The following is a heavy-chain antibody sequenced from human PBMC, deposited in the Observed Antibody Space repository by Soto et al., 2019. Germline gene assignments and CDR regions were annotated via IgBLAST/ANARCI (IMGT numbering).Heavy chain of an antibody. CDR1: GFSLTTSGVG. J-gene: IGHJ5*02. D-gene: IGHD3-10*01. CDR2: IYWDDDK. Sequence: QITLKESGPTLVKPTQTLTLTCSFSGFSLTTSGVGVAWIRQPPGKALEWLVLIYWDDDKRYSPSLKSRLTITKDTSKNQVVLKMTNMDPVDTATYYCAHIRYGSGTNWFDPWGQGTLVTVSS. CDR3: AHIRYGSGTNWFDP. V-gene: IGHV2-5*02.